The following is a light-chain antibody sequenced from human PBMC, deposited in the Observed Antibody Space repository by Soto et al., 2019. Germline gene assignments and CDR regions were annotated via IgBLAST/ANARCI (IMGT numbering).Light chain of an antibody. CDR2: DAS. CDR3: QQYNYYPYT. CDR1: QSISSW. J-gene: IGKJ2*01. V-gene: IGKV1-5*01. Sequence: DIQMTQSPSTLSASVGDRVTITCRASQSISSWLAWYQQKPGKAPKLLIYDASSLESGVPSRFSGSRSGTDFTLTISSLQPDDFAAYYCQQYNYYPYTFGQGTKLEIK.